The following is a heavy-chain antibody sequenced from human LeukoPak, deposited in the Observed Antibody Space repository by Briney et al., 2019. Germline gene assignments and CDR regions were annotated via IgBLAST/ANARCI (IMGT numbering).Heavy chain of an antibody. Sequence: GGSLRLSCAASGFTFSSYAMSWVRQAPGKGLEWVSAISGSGASTYYADSVKGRFTISRDNSKNTLYLQMNSLRAEDTAVYYCAKDPQAYSGYDYARPYYFDYWGQGTLVTVSS. D-gene: IGHD5-12*01. CDR2: ISGSGAST. CDR3: AKDPQAYSGYDYARPYYFDY. V-gene: IGHV3-23*01. J-gene: IGHJ4*02. CDR1: GFTFSSYA.